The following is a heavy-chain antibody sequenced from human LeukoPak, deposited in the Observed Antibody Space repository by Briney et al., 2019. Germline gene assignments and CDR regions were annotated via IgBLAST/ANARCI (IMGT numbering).Heavy chain of an antibody. D-gene: IGHD6-13*01. CDR1: GYTLTELS. CDR3: VRDQGAAGDY. Sequence: ASVKVSCKXSGYTLTELSMHWVRQAPGKGLEWMGGFDPEDGESIYAQKFQGRVTMTEDTSTDTAYMELSSLRAEDTAMYYCVRDQGAAGDYWGQGTLVFVSS. V-gene: IGHV1-24*01. CDR2: FDPEDGES. J-gene: IGHJ4*02.